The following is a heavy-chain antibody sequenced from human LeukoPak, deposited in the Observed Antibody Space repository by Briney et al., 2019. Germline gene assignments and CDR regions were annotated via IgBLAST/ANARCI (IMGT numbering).Heavy chain of an antibody. Sequence: SETLSLTCAVYGGSFSSYYWGWIRQPPGKGLEWIGSIYYSGSTYYNPSLKNRVTISVDTSKNQFSLKLSSVTAADTAVYYCARDSRTAMGNFDYWGQGTLVTVSS. V-gene: IGHV4-39*07. J-gene: IGHJ4*02. CDR3: ARDSRTAMGNFDY. CDR1: GGSFSSYY. D-gene: IGHD5-18*01. CDR2: IYYSGST.